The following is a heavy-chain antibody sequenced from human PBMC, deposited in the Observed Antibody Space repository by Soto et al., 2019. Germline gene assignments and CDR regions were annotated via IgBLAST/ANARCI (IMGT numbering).Heavy chain of an antibody. CDR1: GFTFTRYS. CDR3: ARESEDLTSNFDY. V-gene: IGHV3-21*06. CDR2: ISSNTNYI. J-gene: IGHJ4*02. Sequence: EVQLVESGGGLVKPGGSLRLSCAASGFTFTRYSMNWVRQAPGNGLEWVSSISSNTNYIYYGDSMKGRFTISRDNAKNSLYLEMNSLRAEDTAVYYCARESEDLTSNFDYWGQGTLVTVSS.